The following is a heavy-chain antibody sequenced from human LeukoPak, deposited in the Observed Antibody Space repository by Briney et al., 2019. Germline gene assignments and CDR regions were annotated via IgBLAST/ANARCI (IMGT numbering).Heavy chain of an antibody. Sequence: GGSLRLSCAASGFTFSSYAMNWVRQAPEKGLEWVSIISGNGGGTFYAGSVKGRFTISRDYSKNTLYLQMNSLRAEDTALYYCAKDALEYSSGWFGGGYFDYWGQGTLVTVSS. D-gene: IGHD6-19*01. CDR1: GFTFSSYA. J-gene: IGHJ4*02. CDR3: AKDALEYSSGWFGGGYFDY. CDR2: ISGNGGGT. V-gene: IGHV3-23*01.